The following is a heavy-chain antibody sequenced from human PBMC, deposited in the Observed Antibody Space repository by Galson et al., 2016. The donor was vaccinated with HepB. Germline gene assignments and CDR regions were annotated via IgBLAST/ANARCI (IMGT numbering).Heavy chain of an antibody. CDR2: IWYDGNKK. V-gene: IGHV3-33*01. D-gene: IGHD6-13*01. CDR1: GFTFSSYG. CDR3: ARDRGSSHLNYYYYYGVDV. Sequence: SLRLSCAASGFTFSSYGMHWVRQAPGKGPERVAIIWYDGNKKYYADSVRGRFTISRDNSKNTLYLQMNSLTAEDTALYYCARDRGSSHLNYYYYYGVDVWGLGTTVTV. J-gene: IGHJ6*02.